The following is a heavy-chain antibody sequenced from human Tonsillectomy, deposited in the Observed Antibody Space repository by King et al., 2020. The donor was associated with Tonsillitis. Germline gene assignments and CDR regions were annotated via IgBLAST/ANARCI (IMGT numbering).Heavy chain of an antibody. CDR3: VKGYSSSGWSGFDY. J-gene: IGHJ4*02. CDR2: ISWDGGSI. CDR1: GFTFDDYA. V-gene: IGHV3-43D*03. Sequence: VQLVESGGVVVQPGGSLRLSCAASGFTFDDYAMHWVRQAPGKGLEWVSLISWDGGSIYYADSVRGRFTISRDRSQNSLNLQMNSLRVEDTALYYCVKGYSSSGWSGFDYWGQGTLVSVSS. D-gene: IGHD6-19*01.